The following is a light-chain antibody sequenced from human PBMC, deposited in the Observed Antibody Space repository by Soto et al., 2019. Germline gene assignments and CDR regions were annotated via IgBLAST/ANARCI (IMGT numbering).Light chain of an antibody. CDR2: ENN. CDR3: GTWDSSLSADV. Sequence: QSVLTQPPSVSAAPGQKVTISCSGSSSNIGNNYVSWYQQLPGTAPKLLIYENNKRPSGIPDRFSGSKSGTSATLGITGLQTGDEADYYCGTWDSSLSADVFGGGTTLTVL. V-gene: IGLV1-51*02. J-gene: IGLJ2*01. CDR1: SSNIGNNY.